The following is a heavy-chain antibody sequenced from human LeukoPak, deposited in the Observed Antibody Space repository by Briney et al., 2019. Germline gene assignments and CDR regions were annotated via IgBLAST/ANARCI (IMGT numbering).Heavy chain of an antibody. D-gene: IGHD5-12*01. CDR1: GFTVSSNY. CDR3: ARDWLPPFYGMDV. J-gene: IGHJ6*02. CDR2: IYSGGST. V-gene: IGHV3-66*01. Sequence: GGSLRLSCAASGFTVSSNYMSWVRQAPGKGLEWVSVIYSGGSTYYADSVKGRFTISRDNSKNTLYLQMNSLRAEDTAVYYCARDWLPPFYGMDVWGQGTTVTVSS.